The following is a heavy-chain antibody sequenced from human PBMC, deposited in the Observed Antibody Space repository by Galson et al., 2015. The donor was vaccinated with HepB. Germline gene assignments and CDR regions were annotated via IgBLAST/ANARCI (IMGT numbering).Heavy chain of an antibody. Sequence: SLRLSCAASGFTVSSNYMSWVRQAPGKGLEWVSVIYSGGSTYYADSVKGRFTISRDNSKNTLYLQMNSLRAEDTAVYYCAREVHSSGWYRYYYYYMDVWGKGTTVTVSS. V-gene: IGHV3-53*01. CDR2: IYSGGST. D-gene: IGHD6-19*01. CDR3: AREVHSSGWYRYYYYYMDV. J-gene: IGHJ6*03. CDR1: GFTVSSNY.